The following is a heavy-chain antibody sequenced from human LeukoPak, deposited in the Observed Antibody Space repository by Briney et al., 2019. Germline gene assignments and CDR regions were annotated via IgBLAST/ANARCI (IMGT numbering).Heavy chain of an antibody. V-gene: IGHV4-59*01. CDR2: IYYSGSP. CDR1: GGSINSYY. Sequence: SETLSLTCTVSGGSINSYYWNWIRQPPGKGLELIGYIYYSGSPTYNPSLKSRVTISVDTSKNQFSLQLSSVTAADTAVYYCARPLSITGTTRAAFDIWGQGTMVTVSS. D-gene: IGHD1-7*01. J-gene: IGHJ3*02. CDR3: ARPLSITGTTRAAFDI.